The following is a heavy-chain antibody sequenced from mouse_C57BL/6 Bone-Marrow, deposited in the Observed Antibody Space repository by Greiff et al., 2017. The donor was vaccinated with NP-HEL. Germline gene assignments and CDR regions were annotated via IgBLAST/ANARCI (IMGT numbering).Heavy chain of an antibody. CDR3: ARDAYYGNYDAMDY. Sequence: DVKLVESEGGLVQPGSSMKLSCTASGFTFSDYYMAWVRQVPEKGLEWVANINYDGSSTYYLDSLKSRFIISRDNAKNILYLQMSSLKSEDTATYYCARDAYYGNYDAMDYWGQGTSVTVSS. D-gene: IGHD2-1*01. J-gene: IGHJ4*01. V-gene: IGHV5-16*01. CDR1: GFTFSDYY. CDR2: INYDGSST.